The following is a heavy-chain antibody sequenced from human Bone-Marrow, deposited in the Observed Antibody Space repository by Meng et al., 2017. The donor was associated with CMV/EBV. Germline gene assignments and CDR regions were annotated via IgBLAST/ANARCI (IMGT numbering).Heavy chain of an antibody. CDR3: TRPGGYGDLN. V-gene: IGHV3-73*01. CDR2: IRSKANRHAT. Sequence: LTRVAPVFTFSGSAMHWVRQASGKGLEWVGRIRSKANRHATAYAASVKGRFTISRDDSRKTAYLQMNSLKTKDAAVYYCTRPGGYGDLNWGQGTLVTVSS. J-gene: IGHJ4*02. D-gene: IGHD4-17*01. CDR1: VFTFSGSA.